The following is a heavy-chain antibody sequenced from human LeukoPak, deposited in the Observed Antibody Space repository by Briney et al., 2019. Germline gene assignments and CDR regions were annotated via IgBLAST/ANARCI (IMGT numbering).Heavy chain of an antibody. CDR3: AKSLAGSSSLFDY. Sequence: GGSLRLSCAASGFTFSSYAMSWVRQAPGKGLEWVSAISGGGGSTYYADSVKGRFTISRDNSKNTLYLQMNSLRAEDTAVYYCAKSLAGSSSLFDYWGQGTLVTVSS. CDR1: GFTFSSYA. D-gene: IGHD6-6*01. CDR2: ISGGGGST. V-gene: IGHV3-23*01. J-gene: IGHJ4*02.